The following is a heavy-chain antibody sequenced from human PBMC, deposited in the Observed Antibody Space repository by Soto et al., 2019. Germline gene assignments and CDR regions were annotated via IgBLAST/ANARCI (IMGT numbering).Heavy chain of an antibody. V-gene: IGHV3-72*01. Sequence: EVQLVESGGGLVQPGGSLRLSCAGSGFTLSDHYIDWVRQAPGKGLEWVGRSRDKPQGYSTAYAASVKGRFTTSRDESKKSTYPQMKRLKTEDTAVYYCVRATYFSDSSGYTRCLDYWGQGTLVTVSS. CDR1: GFTLSDHY. J-gene: IGHJ4*02. D-gene: IGHD3-22*01. CDR3: VRATYFSDSSGYTRCLDY. CDR2: SRDKPQGYST.